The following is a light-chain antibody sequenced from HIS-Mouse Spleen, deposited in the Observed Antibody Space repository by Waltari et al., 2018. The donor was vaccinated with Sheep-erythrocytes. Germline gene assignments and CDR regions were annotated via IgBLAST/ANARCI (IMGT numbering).Light chain of an antibody. CDR3: CSYAGSYNHV. Sequence: QSALTQPRSVSGSPGQSVTIPCTGTSSDVGGYNYVSWYQQYPGKAPKLMIYDVSKRPSGGPDRFSRSKSGNTASLTISGLQAEDEADYYCCSYAGSYNHVFATGTKVTVL. CDR1: SSDVGGYNY. CDR2: DVS. V-gene: IGLV2-11*01. J-gene: IGLJ1*01.